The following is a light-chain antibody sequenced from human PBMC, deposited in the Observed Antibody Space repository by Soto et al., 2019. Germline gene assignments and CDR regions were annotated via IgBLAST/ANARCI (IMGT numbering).Light chain of an antibody. V-gene: IGKV1-39*01. CDR3: QQSYTTPRT. CDR1: QSISSY. Sequence: DIQMTQSPSSLSASVGDRVTITCRASQSISSYLNWYQQKPGKAPKLLIYAASSLQSGVPSRFSGIGSGADFTLIISSLQSEDFATYYCQQSYTTPRTFGQGTKVEI. J-gene: IGKJ1*01. CDR2: AAS.